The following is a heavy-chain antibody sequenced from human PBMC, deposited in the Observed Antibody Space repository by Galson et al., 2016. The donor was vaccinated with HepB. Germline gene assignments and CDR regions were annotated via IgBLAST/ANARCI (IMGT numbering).Heavy chain of an antibody. CDR2: ISGRGSRT. V-gene: IGHV3-23*01. Sequence: SLRLSCAASACTFKNYAMNWVRQSPGKRLEWVAAISGRGSRTSYEDSVRCRFTSSRDTSKNTLFLRMNSVGVEDTALYFCAKSGFFGELDKWGQGTGVVVSS. D-gene: IGHD3-10*01. CDR3: AKSGFFGELDK. CDR1: ACTFKNYA. J-gene: IGHJ4*02.